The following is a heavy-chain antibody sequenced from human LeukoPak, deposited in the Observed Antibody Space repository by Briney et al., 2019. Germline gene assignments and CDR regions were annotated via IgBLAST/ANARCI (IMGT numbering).Heavy chain of an antibody. J-gene: IGHJ6*02. D-gene: IGHD5-18*01. Sequence: GGPLRLSCTGSGFTFGDHAMSWVRQAPGKGQERVGFIRSKAYRGTTEYAASVKGRFTISRDDSASIAYLQMNSLRTEDTAVYFCARGPIQLWIHNAMDVWGQGTTVTVSS. CDR3: ARGPIQLWIHNAMDV. CDR2: IRSKAYRGTT. CDR1: GFTFGDHA. V-gene: IGHV3-49*04.